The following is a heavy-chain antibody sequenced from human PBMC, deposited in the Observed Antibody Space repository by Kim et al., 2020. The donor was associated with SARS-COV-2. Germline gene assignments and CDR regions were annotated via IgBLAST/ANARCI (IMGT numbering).Heavy chain of an antibody. CDR3: AIGPSILWWWPFEY. J-gene: IGHJ4*02. CDR1: GGSFSGYY. Sequence: SETLSLTCAVYGGSFSGYYWSWIRQPPGKGLEWIGEINHSGSTNYNPSLKSRVTISVDTSKNQFSLKLSSVTAADTAVYYCAIGPSILWWWPFEYWGQGTLVTVSS. V-gene: IGHV4-34*01. CDR2: INHSGST. D-gene: IGHD2-21*01.